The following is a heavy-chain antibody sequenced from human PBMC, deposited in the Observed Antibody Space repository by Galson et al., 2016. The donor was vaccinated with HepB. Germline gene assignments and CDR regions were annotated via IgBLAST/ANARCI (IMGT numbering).Heavy chain of an antibody. CDR3: AREGLADGSYFDY. Sequence: SLRLSCAASGFTFRNYWMSWVRQAPGKGLEWVANIKEDGTEKCYADSVKGRFTISRDNARNSLYLQMNSLRAEDTGIYYCAREGLADGSYFDYWGQGTLVTVS. CDR1: GFTFRNYW. CDR2: IKEDGTEK. D-gene: IGHD5-24*01. J-gene: IGHJ4*02. V-gene: IGHV3-7*01.